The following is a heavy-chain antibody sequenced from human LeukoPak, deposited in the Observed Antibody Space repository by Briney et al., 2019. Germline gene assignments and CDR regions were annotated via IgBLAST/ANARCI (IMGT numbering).Heavy chain of an antibody. Sequence: GGSLRLSCAASGFTFSSYWMHWVRQAPGKGLVWVSRSNSDGSTTNYADSVKGRFTISRDNAKNTLYLQMNSLRAEDTAVYYRARGAYGDYAVEYFQHWGQGTLVTVSS. CDR2: SNSDGSTT. CDR1: GFTFSSYW. D-gene: IGHD4-17*01. CDR3: ARGAYGDYAVEYFQH. V-gene: IGHV3-74*01. J-gene: IGHJ1*01.